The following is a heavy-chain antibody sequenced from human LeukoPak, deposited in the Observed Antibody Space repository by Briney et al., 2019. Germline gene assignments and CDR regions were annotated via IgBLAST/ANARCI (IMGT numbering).Heavy chain of an antibody. J-gene: IGHJ4*02. Sequence: SETLSLTCTVSGGSISSGDYYWSWIRQPPGKGLEWIGYIYYSGSTYYNPSLKSRVTISVDTSKNQFSLKLSSVTVADTAVYYCARARIGQYGDYLYYFDYWGQGTLVTVSS. V-gene: IGHV4-30-4*01. CDR3: ARARIGQYGDYLYYFDY. CDR2: IYYSGST. D-gene: IGHD4-17*01. CDR1: GGSISSGDYY.